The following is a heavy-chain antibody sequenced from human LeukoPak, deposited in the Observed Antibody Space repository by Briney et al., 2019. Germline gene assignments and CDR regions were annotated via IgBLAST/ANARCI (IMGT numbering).Heavy chain of an antibody. V-gene: IGHV4-59*08. Sequence: SETLSLTCNVSGGSINGYYWTWIRQPPQKGLEWIGYMFYNGNTYYNPSLKSRATISVDTSQNQISLRLASVTAADTGTYHCARLTREDGVDVWGQGTTVTVSS. CDR2: MFYNGNT. J-gene: IGHJ6*02. CDR3: ARLTREDGVDV. CDR1: GGSINGYY.